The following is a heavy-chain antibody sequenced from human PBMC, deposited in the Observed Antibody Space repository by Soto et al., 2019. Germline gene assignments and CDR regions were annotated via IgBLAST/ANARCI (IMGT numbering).Heavy chain of an antibody. J-gene: IGHJ3*02. Sequence: GGSLRLSCAASGFTFSSYSMNWVRQAPGKGLEWVSSISSSSSYIYYADSVKGRFTISRDNAKNSLYLQMNSLRAEDTAVYYCASDSLTYDAFDIWGQGKMVTVSS. CDR3: ASDSLTYDAFDI. CDR1: GFTFSSYS. V-gene: IGHV3-21*01. CDR2: ISSSSSYI.